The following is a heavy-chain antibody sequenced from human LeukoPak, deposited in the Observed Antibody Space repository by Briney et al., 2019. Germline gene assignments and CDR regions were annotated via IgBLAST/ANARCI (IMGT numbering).Heavy chain of an antibody. D-gene: IGHD6-19*01. V-gene: IGHV3-21*01. CDR3: ARGRGIAVAGTSVIDY. CDR1: GFTFSSYS. Sequence: TGGSLRLSCAASGFTFSSYSMNWVRQAPGKGLEWVSSISSSSSYIYYADSVKGRFTISRDNAKNSLYLQMNSLRAEDTAVYYCARGRGIAVAGTSVIDYWGQGTLVTVSS. J-gene: IGHJ4*02. CDR2: ISSSSSYI.